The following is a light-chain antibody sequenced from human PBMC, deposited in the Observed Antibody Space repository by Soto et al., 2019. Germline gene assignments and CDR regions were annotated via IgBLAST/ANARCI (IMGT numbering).Light chain of an antibody. J-gene: IGLJ2*01. V-gene: IGLV2-14*01. Sequence: QSVLTQPASVAGSPGQSITISCTGTRSDVGGYNYVSWYQQHPGKAPKLMIYEVSYRPSGVSNRFSGSKSGNTASLTISGLQAEDEADYYCSSYTTTSTVLFGGGTKLTVL. CDR2: EVS. CDR3: SSYTTTSTVL. CDR1: RSDVGGYNY.